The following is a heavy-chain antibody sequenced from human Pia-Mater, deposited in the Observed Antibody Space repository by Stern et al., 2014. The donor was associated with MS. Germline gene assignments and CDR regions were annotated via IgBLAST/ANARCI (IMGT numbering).Heavy chain of an antibody. D-gene: IGHD6-13*01. CDR3: VRDQGGIAAS. CDR2: ISPLFGTT. CDR1: GDSFSTIE. Sequence: QVQLVQSGAEVKKPGASMKVSCQASGDSFSTIEISWVRQAPGKGLEWVGGISPLFGTTNYAQKVQGRVTIIADVSTSTVNMELVSLRLEDTAVYYCVRDQGGIAASWGQGTLVTVSS. J-gene: IGHJ4*02. V-gene: IGHV1-69*01.